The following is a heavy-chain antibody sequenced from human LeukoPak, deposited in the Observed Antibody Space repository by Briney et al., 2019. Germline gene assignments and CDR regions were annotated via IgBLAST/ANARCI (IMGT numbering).Heavy chain of an antibody. CDR2: INSDGSDI. CDR3: TRGGHNWEHDY. V-gene: IGHV3-74*01. CDR1: GFTFDDYG. D-gene: IGHD5-24*01. Sequence: GGSLRLSCAASGFTFDDYGMSWVRQAPGKGLVWVSRINSDGSDITYADSVKGRFTISRDNAKNTLYLQMNSLRGDDTAVYYCTRGGHNWEHDYWGQGTLVTVSS. J-gene: IGHJ4*02.